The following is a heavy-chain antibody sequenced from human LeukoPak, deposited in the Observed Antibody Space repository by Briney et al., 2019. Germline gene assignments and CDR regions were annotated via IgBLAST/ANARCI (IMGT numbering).Heavy chain of an antibody. CDR2: INHSGST. CDR1: GGSFSGYY. Sequence: SETLSLTCAVYGGSFSGYYWSWIRQPPGKGLEWIGEINHSGSTNYNPPLKSRVTISVDTSKNQFSLKLSSVTAADTAVYYCASLPSIAVAVPWFDPWGQGTLVTVSS. CDR3: ASLPSIAVAVPWFDP. V-gene: IGHV4-34*01. J-gene: IGHJ5*02. D-gene: IGHD6-19*01.